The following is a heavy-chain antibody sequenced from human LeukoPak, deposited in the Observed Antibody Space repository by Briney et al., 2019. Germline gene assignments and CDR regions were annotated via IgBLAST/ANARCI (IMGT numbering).Heavy chain of an antibody. CDR1: GGSFSGYY. V-gene: IGHV4-34*01. J-gene: IGHJ4*02. CDR2: INHSGST. CDR3: ARGQNYVWGSYRPGYFDY. D-gene: IGHD3-16*02. Sequence: SETPSLTCAVYGGSFSGYYWSWIRQPPGKGLEWIGEINHSGSTNYNPSLKSRVTISVDTSKNQFSLKLSSVTAADTAVYYCARGQNYVWGSYRPGYFDYWGQGTLVTVSS.